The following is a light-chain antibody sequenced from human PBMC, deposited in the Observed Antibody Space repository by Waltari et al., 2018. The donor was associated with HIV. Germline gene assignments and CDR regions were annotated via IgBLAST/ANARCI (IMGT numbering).Light chain of an antibody. Sequence: SYVLTQPPSVSVAPGQTARITCGGDNIGTKYVHWYQQKPGQAPVLVVYDDRDRPSGIPERFSGSNSGNTATLTISRVEVGDEADYYCQVWDSGSAHQVFGGGTKLTVL. V-gene: IGLV3-21*02. J-gene: IGLJ2*01. CDR2: DDR. CDR3: QVWDSGSAHQV. CDR1: NIGTKY.